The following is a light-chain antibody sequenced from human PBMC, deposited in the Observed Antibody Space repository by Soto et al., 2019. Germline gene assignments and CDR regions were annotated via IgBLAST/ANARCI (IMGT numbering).Light chain of an antibody. V-gene: IGKV3-15*01. Sequence: EIVMTQPPATLSVSPGERATLSCRASQSVSSNLAWYQQKPGQAPRLLIYRASTRAPGIPARFSGSGSGTEFTLTISSLQSEDFTVYSCLQYHNLWAFGQGTKVDIK. CDR2: RAS. CDR1: QSVSSN. J-gene: IGKJ1*01. CDR3: LQYHNLWA.